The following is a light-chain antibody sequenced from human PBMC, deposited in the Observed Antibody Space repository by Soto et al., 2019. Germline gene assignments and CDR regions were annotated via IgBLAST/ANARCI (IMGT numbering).Light chain of an antibody. CDR3: QQYKKWSPWT. Sequence: EIVMTQSPATLSVSPGERAALSCRASQNISTNLDWFQQKPGQAPRLLIYGASTRATGIPATFTGSGSGTELSTPISSLQQEDYATYYCQQYKKWSPWTFGQGTKVEIK. CDR2: GAS. CDR1: QNISTN. J-gene: IGKJ1*01. V-gene: IGKV3-15*01.